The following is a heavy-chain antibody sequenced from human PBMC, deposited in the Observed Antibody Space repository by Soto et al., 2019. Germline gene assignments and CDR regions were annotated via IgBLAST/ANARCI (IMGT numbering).Heavy chain of an antibody. CDR1: GFSISTSGVG. V-gene: IGHV2-5*01. Sequence: GSGPTLVNPTQTLTLTCTFSGFSISTSGVGVAWFRQPPGKALEWLALIYWNDEKRYSPSLRSRLTITKDTSKNQVVLTMTNMDPVDTATYSCAHSPSASYSDYWGQGTLVTVSS. J-gene: IGHJ4*02. D-gene: IGHD3-10*01. CDR2: IYWNDEK. CDR3: AHSPSASYSDY.